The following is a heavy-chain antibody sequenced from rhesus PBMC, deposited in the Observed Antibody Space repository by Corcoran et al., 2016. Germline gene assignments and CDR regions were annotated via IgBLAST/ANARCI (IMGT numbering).Heavy chain of an antibody. CDR3: ARVIAAAGHFDY. D-gene: IGHD6-25*01. J-gene: IGHJ4*01. CDR2: MRNKATGGTA. CDR1: GFTFSDYY. Sequence: EVRLVESGGGLVQPGGSLRLSFAASGFTFSDYYTSWVRQAPGKGQEWVGFMRNKATGGTAEYAASVKGRFNISRDDSKSIARMQMNSLKTEDTAVYYCARVIAAAGHFDYWGQGVLVTVSS. V-gene: IGHV3-116*02.